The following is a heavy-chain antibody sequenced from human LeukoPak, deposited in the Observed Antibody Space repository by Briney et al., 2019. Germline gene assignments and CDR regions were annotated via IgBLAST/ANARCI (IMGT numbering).Heavy chain of an antibody. CDR1: GFTFSNYE. CDR3: ARDSGSGTTGNEFDY. V-gene: IGHV3-48*03. CDR2: ISESGSLI. J-gene: IGHJ4*02. Sequence: PGGSLRLSCAASGFTFSNYEMNWVRQAPGKRLEWVAYISESGSLIYYADSVMGRFTISRDNSKNSLFLQMSSLRAEDTAVYYCARDSGSGTTGNEFDYWGQGTLVSVSS. D-gene: IGHD1-1*01.